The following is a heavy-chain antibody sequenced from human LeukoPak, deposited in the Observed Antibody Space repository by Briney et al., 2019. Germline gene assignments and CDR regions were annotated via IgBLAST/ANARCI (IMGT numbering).Heavy chain of an antibody. CDR3: ARAIFGVVIRDYYYGMDV. CDR2: IIPIFGTA. D-gene: IGHD3-3*01. CDR1: GCTFSSYA. J-gene: IGHJ6*02. Sequence: GSSVKVSCKASGCTFSSYAISWVRQAHGQGLEWMGGIIPIFGTANYAQKFQGRVTITADESTSTAYMELSSLRSEDTAVYYCARAIFGVVIRDYYYGMDVWGQGTTVTVSS. V-gene: IGHV1-69*01.